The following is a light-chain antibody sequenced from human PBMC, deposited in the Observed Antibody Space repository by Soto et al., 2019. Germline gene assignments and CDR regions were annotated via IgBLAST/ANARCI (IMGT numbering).Light chain of an antibody. V-gene: IGLV1-47*01. Sequence: QSVLTQPPSASGTPGQRVTISCSGSSSNIGSNYVYWYQQLPGTAPKLLIYRNNQRPSGVPDRFSGSKSGTSASLAISGRRSEDEADYYCAAWYDSLGEVFGGGTKLTVL. CDR2: RNN. J-gene: IGLJ2*01. CDR3: AAWYDSLGEV. CDR1: SSNIGSNY.